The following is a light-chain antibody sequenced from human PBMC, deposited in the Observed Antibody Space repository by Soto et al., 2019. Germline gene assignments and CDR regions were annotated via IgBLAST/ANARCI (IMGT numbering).Light chain of an antibody. CDR2: DTS. J-gene: IGKJ3*01. CDR1: QSVDTY. V-gene: IGKV3-11*01. Sequence: IPLTQSPAILSLSPGERATLSCTASQSVDTYIAWYQQRPGQPPRLLIHDTSHRASGVPARFRGSGSGTDVTLTITSLEPEDFGVYCCQQRRNWVSFGPGTRL. CDR3: QQRRNWVS.